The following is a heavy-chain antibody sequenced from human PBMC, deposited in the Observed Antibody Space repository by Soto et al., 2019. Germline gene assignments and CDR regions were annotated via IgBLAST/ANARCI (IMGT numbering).Heavy chain of an antibody. J-gene: IGHJ6*02. CDR3: AGGSYYYYGMDV. D-gene: IGHD1-26*01. Sequence: ASVKVSCKVSGYTLTELSMHWVRQAPGKGLEWMGGFDPEDGETIYAQKFQGRVTMTEDTSTDTAYMELSSLRSEDTAVYDCAGGSYYYYGMDVWGQGTTVTVSS. CDR2: FDPEDGET. V-gene: IGHV1-24*01. CDR1: GYTLTELS.